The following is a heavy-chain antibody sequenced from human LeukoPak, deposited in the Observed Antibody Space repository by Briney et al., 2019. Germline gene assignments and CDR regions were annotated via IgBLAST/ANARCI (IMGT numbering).Heavy chain of an antibody. CDR2: IFYSGNT. J-gene: IGHJ4*02. Sequence: SETLSLTCTVSGGSINSSSYYWGWLRQPPGRGLEWIGSIFYSGNTYDTPCLKSRVTISVDTSKNQFSLKLTSVTAADTAVYARHRSKWLQSSSDYWGQGTLVTASS. V-gene: IGHV4-39*01. D-gene: IGHD5-24*01. CDR3: HRSKWLQSSSDY. CDR1: GGSINSSSYY.